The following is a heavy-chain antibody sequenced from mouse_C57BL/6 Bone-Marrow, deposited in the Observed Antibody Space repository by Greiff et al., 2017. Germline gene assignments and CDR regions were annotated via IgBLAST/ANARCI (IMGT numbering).Heavy chain of an antibody. D-gene: IGHD4-1*02. CDR3: ASTGSDWYFDV. Sequence: VKLVESGAELARPGASVKLSCKASGYTFTSYGISWVKQRTGQGLEWIGEIYPRSGNTYYNEKFKGKATLTADKSSSTAYMELRSLTSEDSAVYFCASTGSDWYFDVWGTGTTVTVSS. CDR1: GYTFTSYG. CDR2: IYPRSGNT. V-gene: IGHV1-81*01. J-gene: IGHJ1*03.